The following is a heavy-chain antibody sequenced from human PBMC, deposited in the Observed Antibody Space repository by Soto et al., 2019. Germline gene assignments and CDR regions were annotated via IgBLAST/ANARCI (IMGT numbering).Heavy chain of an antibody. CDR2: ISYDGRND. CDR3: ARSLAVAGSGPDY. CDR1: GFPFSSHA. D-gene: IGHD6-19*01. Sequence: PGGSLRLSCAASGFPFSSHARHWVRQAPGKGLEWVAVISYDGRNDYYADSVKGRFTIARDNSKNTLYLQMNSLRPEDTAVYYCARSLAVAGSGPDYWGQGTLVTVSS. V-gene: IGHV3-30*04. J-gene: IGHJ4*02.